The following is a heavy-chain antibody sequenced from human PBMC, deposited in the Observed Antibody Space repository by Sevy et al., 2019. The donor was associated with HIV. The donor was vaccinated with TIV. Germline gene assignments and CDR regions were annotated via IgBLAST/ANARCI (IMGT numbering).Heavy chain of an antibody. CDR1: GFTVNDKY. J-gene: IGHJ4*02. V-gene: IGHV3-66*02. CDR3: VSLFLSYRSGWSYFDY. Sequence: GGSLRLACAISGFTVNDKYIIWVRQAPGKGLEWVSVIFRSGSTYYADSAKGRFTISRDNSKNTVDLQMNSVRAEDTAVYYCVSLFLSYRSGWSYFDYWVQGTLVTVSS. CDR2: IFRSGST. D-gene: IGHD6-19*01.